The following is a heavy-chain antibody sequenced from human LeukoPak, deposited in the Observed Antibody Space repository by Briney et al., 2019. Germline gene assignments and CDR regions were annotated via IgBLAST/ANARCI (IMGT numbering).Heavy chain of an antibody. CDR1: GESINDYY. CDR2: IYYSGRT. V-gene: IGHV4-59*08. Sequence: SETLSLTWTVSGESINDYYWGWTRQPPGKRLERIGYIYYSGRTKYNPSLQSRVTISVDTSKNQFSLKLSSVTAADTALYYCARRRAEGGSHGHYNWFDPGGQGTLVTVSS. CDR3: ARRRAEGGSHGHYNWFDP. D-gene: IGHD3-16*01. J-gene: IGHJ5*02.